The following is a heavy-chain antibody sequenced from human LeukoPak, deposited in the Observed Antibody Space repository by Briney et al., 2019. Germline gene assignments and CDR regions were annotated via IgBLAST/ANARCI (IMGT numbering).Heavy chain of an antibody. J-gene: IGHJ4*02. D-gene: IGHD4-17*01. V-gene: IGHV3-74*01. CDR2: MNSDGSST. CDR3: AREAFNYGDHYFDY. Sequence: GGSLRLSCAASGFTLSSYWMHWVRQAPGKGLVWVSRMNSDGSSTTYADYVKGRFTISRDNAKNTLYLQMNSLRAEDTAVYHCAREAFNYGDHYFDYWGQGTLVTVSS. CDR1: GFTLSSYW.